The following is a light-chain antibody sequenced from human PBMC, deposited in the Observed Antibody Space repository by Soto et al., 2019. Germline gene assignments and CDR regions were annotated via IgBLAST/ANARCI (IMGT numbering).Light chain of an antibody. CDR2: AAS. CDR1: QGISSY. CDR3: QKYNGAPYT. V-gene: IGKV1-27*01. J-gene: IGKJ2*01. Sequence: DIQMTRSPSSLSASVGDRVTITCRASQGISSYLAWYQQKPGKVPKLLIYAASILQSGVPSRFSGSGSGTDFTLTISSLQPEDVGNYYCQKYNGAPYTFGQGTKLEIK.